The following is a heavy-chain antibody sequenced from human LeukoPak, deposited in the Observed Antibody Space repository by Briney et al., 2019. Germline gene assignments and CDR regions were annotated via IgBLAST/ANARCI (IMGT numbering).Heavy chain of an antibody. CDR1: GYSISSGYD. V-gene: IGHV4-38-2*02. Sequence: SETLSLTCTVSGYSISSGYDWGWIRQPPGKGLEWIGSIYTSGSTYYNPSLKSRVTISVDTSKNQFSLKLSSVTAADTAVYYCARGDSSGSATDFDYWGQGTLVTVSS. D-gene: IGHD3-22*01. CDR2: IYTSGST. CDR3: ARGDSSGSATDFDY. J-gene: IGHJ4*02.